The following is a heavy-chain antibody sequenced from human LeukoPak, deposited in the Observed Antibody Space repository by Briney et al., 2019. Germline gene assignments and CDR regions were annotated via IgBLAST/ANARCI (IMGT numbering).Heavy chain of an antibody. CDR1: GYSFSNYW. Sequence: GESLKISCEGSGYSFSNYWIGWVRPMPGKGLEWMGIIYPGDYETRYSPSFQGLVTISVDKSISTAYLQGSSLKASDTAMYYCAIPPGYCGNDCSFDHWGQGTLVTVSS. J-gene: IGHJ4*02. D-gene: IGHD2-21*02. CDR3: AIPPGYCGNDCSFDH. V-gene: IGHV5-51*01. CDR2: IYPGDYET.